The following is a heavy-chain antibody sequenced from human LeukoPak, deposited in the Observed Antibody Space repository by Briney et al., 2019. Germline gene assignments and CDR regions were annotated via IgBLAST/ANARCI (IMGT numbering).Heavy chain of an antibody. CDR2: IKQDGSEK. D-gene: IGHD2-2*01. Sequence: PEGSLRLSCTASGFTFSSYWMNWVRQAPGKRLEWVANIKQDGSEKYYVDSVKGRFTISRDNTKNSLYLQMNNLRTDDTAVYYCATSRTFDYWGQGTLVTVSS. V-gene: IGHV3-7*01. CDR1: GFTFSSYW. CDR3: ATSRTFDY. J-gene: IGHJ4*02.